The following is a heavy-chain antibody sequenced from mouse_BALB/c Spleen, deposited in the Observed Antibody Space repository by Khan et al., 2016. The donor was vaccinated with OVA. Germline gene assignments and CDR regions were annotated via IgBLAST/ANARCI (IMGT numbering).Heavy chain of an antibody. V-gene: IGHV1-63*02. D-gene: IGHD1-1*01. CDR3: ARPYYYGSSYDTMDA. CDR1: GYTFTNYW. Sequence: QVQLQQSGAELVRPGTSVKMSCKAAGYTFTNYWIGWVKQRPGHGLEWIGDIYPGSGNTNYNEKFKGKATLTADTSSSTAYMQLSSLTSEDSAIYYYARPYYYGSSYDTMDAWGQGTSVTVSS. J-gene: IGHJ4*01. CDR2: IYPGSGNT.